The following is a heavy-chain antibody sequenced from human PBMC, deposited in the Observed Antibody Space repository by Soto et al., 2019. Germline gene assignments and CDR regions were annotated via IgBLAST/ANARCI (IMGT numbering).Heavy chain of an antibody. V-gene: IGHV6-1*01. D-gene: IGHD1-1*01. CDR2: AYYRARWYN. CDR3: EREAGATLTNEFSYGTGV. Sequence: SQTLSLTCAISGDNVSSSSSAWNWIRQSPARGLEWLGRAYYRARWYNDYALSVKSRINIKPDTSRNQFSLQLRSVSPEDTAVYYCEREAGATLTNEFSYGTGVGGKGTTVTVSS. J-gene: IGHJ6*04. CDR1: GDNVSSSSSA.